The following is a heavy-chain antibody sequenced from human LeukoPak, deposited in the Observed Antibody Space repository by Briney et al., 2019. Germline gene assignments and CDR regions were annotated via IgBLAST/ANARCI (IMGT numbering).Heavy chain of an antibody. V-gene: IGHV4-4*02. CDR3: ARINSVVRGVISYYYYAIDV. CDR2: NYHRGST. CDR1: GGSISSSNW. J-gene: IGHJ6*04. D-gene: IGHD3-10*01. Sequence: PSGTLSLSRAASGGSISSSNWWSGVRQPPGKGLEWTGVNYHRGSTNYKPSLKRRVTISVDKFKNQFSLKLSSVTAADTAVYYCARINSVVRGVISYYYYAIDVWGKGTTVTVSS.